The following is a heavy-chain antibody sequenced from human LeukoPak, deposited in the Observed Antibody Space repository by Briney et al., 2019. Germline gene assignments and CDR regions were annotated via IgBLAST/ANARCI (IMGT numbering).Heavy chain of an antibody. CDR2: INTDGSYT. D-gene: IGHD3-10*01. CDR3: ARERVMYYYGAGSPDY. Sequence: GGSLRLSCAASGFTFSSYWMHWVRQAPGKGLVWVSRINTDGSYTSYADSVKGRFTISRDNAKNTLYLQMNSLRAEDTAVYYCARERVMYYYGAGSPDYWGQGTLVTVSS. CDR1: GFTFSSYW. V-gene: IGHV3-74*01. J-gene: IGHJ4*02.